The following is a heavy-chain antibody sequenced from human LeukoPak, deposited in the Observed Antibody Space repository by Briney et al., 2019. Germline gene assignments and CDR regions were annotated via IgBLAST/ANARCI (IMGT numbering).Heavy chain of an antibody. CDR1: GFTFTTYT. Sequence: GGSLRLSCAASGFTFTTYTMNWVRQTPGKGLEWVSIVSGGGGRTNYADSVKGRFTISRDNSKNTLSLQMNSLRAEDTAVYYCAAFDPNDFWGQGTLVTVSS. CDR2: VSGGGGRT. J-gene: IGHJ4*02. CDR3: AAFDPNDF. D-gene: IGHD3-9*01. V-gene: IGHV3-23*01.